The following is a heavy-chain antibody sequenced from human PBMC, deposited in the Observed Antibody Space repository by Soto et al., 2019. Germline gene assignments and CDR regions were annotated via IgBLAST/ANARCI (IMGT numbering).Heavy chain of an antibody. CDR2: IDTAGDT. CDR1: GFSSSNND. CDR3: GSDPHSSCMVV. V-gene: IGHV3-13*01. D-gene: IGHD2-15*01. J-gene: IGHJ6*02. Sequence: GGSLRLSCAASGFSSSNNDMHWVRQVTGKGLEWVSGIDTAGDTYYPGSVKGRFTISRENAKNSVYLQMNNLRAGDTAVYYCGSDPHSSCMVVWAPGTLLT.